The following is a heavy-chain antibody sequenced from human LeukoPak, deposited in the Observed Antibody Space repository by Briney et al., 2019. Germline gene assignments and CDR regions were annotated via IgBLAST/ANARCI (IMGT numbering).Heavy chain of an antibody. CDR2: INHSGST. J-gene: IGHJ6*03. CDR3: ARSEKEQLGIYYYYYMDV. CDR1: GGSFSGYY. D-gene: IGHD6-13*01. V-gene: IGHV4-34*01. Sequence: PSETLSLTCAVYGGSFSGYYWSWIRQPPGKGLEWIGEINHSGSTNYNPSLKSRVTISVDTSKNQFSLQLNSVTPEDTAVYYCARSEKEQLGIYYYYYMDVWGKGTTVTVSS.